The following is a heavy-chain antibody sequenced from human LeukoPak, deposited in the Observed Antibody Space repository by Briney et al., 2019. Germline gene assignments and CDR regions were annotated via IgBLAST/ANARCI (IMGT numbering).Heavy chain of an antibody. D-gene: IGHD6-13*01. Sequence: ASVKVSCKASGYTFTSYDINWVRQATGQGLEWMGWMNPNSGNTGYAQKFQGRVTMTRNTSIRTAYMELSSLRSEDTAVYYCARASRRAAAGLGRYFDYWGQGTLVTVSS. J-gene: IGHJ4*02. V-gene: IGHV1-8*01. CDR3: ARASRRAAAGLGRYFDY. CDR1: GYTFTSYD. CDR2: MNPNSGNT.